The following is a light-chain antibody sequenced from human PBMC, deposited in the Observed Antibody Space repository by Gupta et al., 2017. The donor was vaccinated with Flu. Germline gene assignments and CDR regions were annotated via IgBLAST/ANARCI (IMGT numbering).Light chain of an antibody. CDR3: NSRDRSGQLVI. Sequence: QGDRLRSYYASWYQQKPGQAPVLVVFGKNSRSSGIPDRFSGSSSGDTASLTISGAEAEDEADYYCNSRDRSGQLVIFGGGTKLTVL. J-gene: IGLJ2*01. CDR1: RLRSYY. CDR2: GKN. V-gene: IGLV3-19*01.